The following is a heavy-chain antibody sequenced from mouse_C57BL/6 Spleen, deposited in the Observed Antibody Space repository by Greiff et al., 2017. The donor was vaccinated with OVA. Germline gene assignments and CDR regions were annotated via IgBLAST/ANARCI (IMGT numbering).Heavy chain of an antibody. D-gene: IGHD2-3*01. J-gene: IGHJ4*01. Sequence: QVQLKQPGAELVKPGASVKLSCKASGYTFTSYWMHWVKQRPGQGLEWIGMIHPNSGSTNYNEKFKSKATLTVDKSSSTAYMQLSSLTSEDSAVYYCARRGYDGYPYAMDYWGQGTSVTVSS. CDR2: IHPNSGST. CDR3: ARRGYDGYPYAMDY. CDR1: GYTFTSYW. V-gene: IGHV1-64*01.